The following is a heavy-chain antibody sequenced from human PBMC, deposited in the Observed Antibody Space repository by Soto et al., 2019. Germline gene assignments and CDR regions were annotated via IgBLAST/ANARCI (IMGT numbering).Heavy chain of an antibody. D-gene: IGHD4-17*01. V-gene: IGHV4-34*01. CDR3: ARGRITVTTHFDY. CDR1: GGSFSGYY. Sequence: PSETLSLTCGVYGGSFSGYYWSWIRQSPEKGLEWIGEINHRGSTNYNPSLKSRVTISLDTSKSQFSLKLISVTAADTAVYYCARGRITVTTHFDYWGQGTLVTVSS. J-gene: IGHJ4*02. CDR2: INHRGST.